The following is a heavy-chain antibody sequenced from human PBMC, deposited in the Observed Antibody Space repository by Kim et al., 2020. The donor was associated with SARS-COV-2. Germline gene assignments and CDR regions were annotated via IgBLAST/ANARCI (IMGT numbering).Heavy chain of an antibody. CDR3: AKGSTYDYGDEGVDY. CDR2: ISWNSGSI. V-gene: IGHV3-9*01. Sequence: GGSLRLSCAASGFTFDDYAMHWVRQAPGKGLEWVSGISWNSGSIGYADSVKGRFTISRDNAKNSLYLQMNSLRAEDTALYYCAKGSTYDYGDEGVDYWGQGTLVTVSS. J-gene: IGHJ4*02. D-gene: IGHD4-17*01. CDR1: GFTFDDYA.